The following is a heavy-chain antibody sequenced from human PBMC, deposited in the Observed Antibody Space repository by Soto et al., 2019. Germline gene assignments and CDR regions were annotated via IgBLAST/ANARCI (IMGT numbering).Heavy chain of an antibody. Sequence: SENLSLTCAVYGGSFSGYYWSWIRQPPGKGLEWIGEINHSGSTNYNPSLKSRVAISVDTSKNQFSLKLISVTAADTAVYYCAMVHFASLAFDYWCQGTLVT. V-gene: IGHV4-34*01. CDR2: INHSGST. CDR3: AMVHFASLAFDY. CDR1: GGSFSGYY. D-gene: IGHD2-8*01. J-gene: IGHJ4*02.